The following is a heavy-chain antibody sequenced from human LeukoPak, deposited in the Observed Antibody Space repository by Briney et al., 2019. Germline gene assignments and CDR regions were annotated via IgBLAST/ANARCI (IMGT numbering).Heavy chain of an antibody. CDR3: AKFSGIWHYFPMDV. CDR2: ISDSEAST. V-gene: IGHV3-23*01. CDR1: VFTFSAYA. D-gene: IGHD3-10*01. J-gene: IGHJ6*02. Sequence: PGRSLRLSCGASVFTFSAYAISWVRQAPGKGWECVLAISDSEASTYYADSVKGRFTISREHSTNTVYLQMSSLRADDTAVYYCAKFSGIWHYFPMDVWGQGTTVTVSS.